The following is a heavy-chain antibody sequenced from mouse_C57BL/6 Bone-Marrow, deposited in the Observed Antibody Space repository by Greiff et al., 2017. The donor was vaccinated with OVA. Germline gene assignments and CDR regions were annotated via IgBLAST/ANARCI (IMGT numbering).Heavy chain of an antibody. CDR2: IYPGGGYT. CDR1: GYTFTNYW. CDR3: ARRDYYGSSYGFAY. J-gene: IGHJ3*01. Sequence: VQWVESGAELVRPGTSVKMSCKASGYTFTNYWIGWAKQRPGHGLEWIGDIYPGGGYTNYNEKFKGKATLTADKSSSTAYMQFSSLTSEDSAIYYCARRDYYGSSYGFAYWGQGTLVTVSA. D-gene: IGHD1-1*01. V-gene: IGHV1-63*01.